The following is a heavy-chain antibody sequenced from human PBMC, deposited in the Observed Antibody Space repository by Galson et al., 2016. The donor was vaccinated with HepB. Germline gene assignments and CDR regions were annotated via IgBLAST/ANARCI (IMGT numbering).Heavy chain of an antibody. CDR1: GFTFSSYA. Sequence: SLRLSCAASGFTFSSYAMSWVRQAPGKGLEWVSSSGSGGPTYYADSVKGRFTISRDNSKNTLFLQMHSLRADDTAVYYCVKSVLEYDILTGYYRLGADYWGQGTLVTVSS. D-gene: IGHD3-9*01. V-gene: IGHV3-23*01. CDR3: VKSVLEYDILTGYYRLGADY. CDR2: SGSGGPT. J-gene: IGHJ4*02.